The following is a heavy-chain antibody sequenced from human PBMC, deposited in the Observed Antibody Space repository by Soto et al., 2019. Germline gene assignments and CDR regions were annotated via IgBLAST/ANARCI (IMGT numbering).Heavy chain of an antibody. CDR2: IYNSGST. CDR1: GGSISSYY. CDR3: ASMGYHYGSGSYPLDY. J-gene: IGHJ4*02. V-gene: IGHV4-59*08. Sequence: PSETLSLTCTVSGGSISSYYWTWIRQPPGKGLEWIGFIYNSGSTHYNPSLRSRVTISVDTSKNQFSLKLRSVTAADTAVYYCASMGYHYGSGSYPLDYWGRGTLVTVSS. D-gene: IGHD3-10*01.